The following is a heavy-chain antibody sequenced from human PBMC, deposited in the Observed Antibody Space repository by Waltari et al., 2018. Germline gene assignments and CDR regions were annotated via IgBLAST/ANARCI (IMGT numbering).Heavy chain of an antibody. Sequence: EVQLVESGGGLVQPGGSLRLSCAASGFTFSTYSMHWVRQAPGKGLGGSAYISSSISTTSYGASVKGRFTISRDNAKNSLYLQMNSRRAEDTAVYYCARGRDGYSQDVFDIWGQGTMVSVSS. V-gene: IGHV3-48*01. CDR3: ARGRDGYSQDVFDI. D-gene: IGHD5-18*01. CDR1: GFTFSTYS. J-gene: IGHJ3*02. CDR2: ISSSISTT.